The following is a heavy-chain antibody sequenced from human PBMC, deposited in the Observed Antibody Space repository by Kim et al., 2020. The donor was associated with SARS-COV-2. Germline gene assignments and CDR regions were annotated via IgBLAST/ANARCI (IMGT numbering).Heavy chain of an antibody. V-gene: IGHV3-23*01. J-gene: IGHJ5*01. CDR2: ISGTGGNT. D-gene: IGHD2-15*01. CDR3: ARSGGDCSGGSCYLAWF. CDR1: GFTSSSYA. Sequence: GGSLRLSCAASGFTSSSYAMGWVRQAPGKGLEWVSVISGTGGNTYYAESGKGRFTISRDNSKNTVYLQMDRLRVEDTAVYYCARSGGDCSGGSCYLAWF.